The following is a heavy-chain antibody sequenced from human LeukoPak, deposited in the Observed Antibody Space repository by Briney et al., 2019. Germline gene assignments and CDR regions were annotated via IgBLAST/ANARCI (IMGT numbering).Heavy chain of an antibody. CDR1: GFTFSNYA. CDR2: IGGGGDTT. J-gene: IGHJ4*02. Sequence: GGSLRLSCAASGFTFSNYALSWVRQAPGKGLEWVSGIGGGGDTTYYADSVKGRFTISRDNAKNSLYLQMNSLRAEDTAVYYCARDEWLAPFDYWGQGTLVTVSS. CDR3: ARDEWLAPFDY. D-gene: IGHD6-19*01. V-gene: IGHV3-23*01.